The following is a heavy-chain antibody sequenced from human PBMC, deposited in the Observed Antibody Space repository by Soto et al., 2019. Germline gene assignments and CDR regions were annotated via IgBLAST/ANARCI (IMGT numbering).Heavy chain of an antibody. CDR2: ISSNGDT. CDR3: VRELWMTGLVYYFNF. D-gene: IGHD3-9*01. V-gene: IGHV4-4*07. Sequence: SETLSLTCTISGGSINSNFLTWIRQPAGKGLEWIGRISSNGDTNYNPSLRGRVSMSLDTSKNLFSLKLNSVTASDTAVYFRVRELWMTGLVYYFNFWDHVTMVTVSS. J-gene: IGHJ4*03. CDR1: GGSINSNF.